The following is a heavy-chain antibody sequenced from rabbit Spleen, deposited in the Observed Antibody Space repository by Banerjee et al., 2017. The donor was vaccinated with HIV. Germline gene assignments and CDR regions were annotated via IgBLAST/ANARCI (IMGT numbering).Heavy chain of an antibody. CDR2: IYTGSTGNS. J-gene: IGHJ4*01. CDR1: GFSFSNGYY. Sequence: QEQLVESGGGLVQPEGSLALTCTASGFSFSNGYYMCWVRQAPGKGLEWIACIYTGSTGNSYSAIWAKGRFTISKTSSTTVTLQMTSLTAADTATYFCARDAAGREDFNLWGPGTLVTVS. D-gene: IGHD4-2*01. V-gene: IGHV1S45*01. CDR3: ARDAAGREDFNL.